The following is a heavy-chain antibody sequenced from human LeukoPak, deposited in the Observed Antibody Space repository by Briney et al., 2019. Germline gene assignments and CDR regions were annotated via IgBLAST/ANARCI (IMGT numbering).Heavy chain of an antibody. V-gene: IGHV4-59*01. Sequence: SETLSLTCTVSGVSISNYYWSWIRQPPGKGLEWIGYIYYTGTTDYNPSLKSRVTISVDTSKNQFSLKLSSVTAADTAVYYCARGYGRYFDYWGQGTLVTVSS. CDR1: GVSISNYY. CDR3: ARGYGRYFDY. CDR2: IYYTGTT. J-gene: IGHJ4*02. D-gene: IGHD5-18*01.